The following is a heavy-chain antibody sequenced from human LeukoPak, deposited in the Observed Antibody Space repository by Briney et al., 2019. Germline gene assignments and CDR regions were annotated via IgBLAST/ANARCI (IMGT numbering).Heavy chain of an antibody. D-gene: IGHD1-26*01. J-gene: IGHJ4*02. CDR3: VRWSGTYPLYYLDY. V-gene: IGHV3-30-3*01. Sequence: GGSLRLSCAASGFTFSSYAMHWVRQAPGKGLEWVAVISYDGSNKYYADSVKGRFTISRDNSKNTLYLQMNSLRAEDTAVYYCVRWSGTYPLYYLDYWGQGTLVTVSS. CDR2: ISYDGSNK. CDR1: GFTFSSYA.